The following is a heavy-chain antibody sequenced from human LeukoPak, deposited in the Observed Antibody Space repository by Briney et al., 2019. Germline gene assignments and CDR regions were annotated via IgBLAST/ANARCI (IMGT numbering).Heavy chain of an antibody. CDR3: AREIFGSGSCPDF. V-gene: IGHV3-33*01. CDR1: GFAFNTYA. D-gene: IGHD3-10*01. Sequence: GGSLRLSCAASGFAFNTYAMHWVRQAPGKGLEWVTLIWHDGSHKFYIDSVRGRFTISRDNSKDTVYLQMNGLRAEDTAVYYCAREIFGSGSCPDFWGQGTLVTVSS. J-gene: IGHJ4*02. CDR2: IWHDGSHK.